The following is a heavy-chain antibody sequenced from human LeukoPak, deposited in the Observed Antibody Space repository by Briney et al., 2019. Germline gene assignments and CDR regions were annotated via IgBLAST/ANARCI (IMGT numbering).Heavy chain of an antibody. CDR2: IYHSGST. J-gene: IGHJ5*02. CDR1: GYSISSGYY. D-gene: IGHD3-3*01. Sequence: SETLSLTCAVSGYSISSGYYWGWIRQPPGKGLEWIGSIYHSGSTYYNPSLKSRVTISVDTSKNQFSLKLSSVTAADTAVYYCVRRGYDFWSGYDRDWFDPWGQGTLVTVSS. CDR3: VRRGYDFWSGYDRDWFDP. V-gene: IGHV4-38-2*01.